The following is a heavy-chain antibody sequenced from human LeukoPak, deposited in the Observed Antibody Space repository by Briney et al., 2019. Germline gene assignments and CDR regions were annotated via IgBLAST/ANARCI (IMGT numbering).Heavy chain of an antibody. V-gene: IGHV3-30*02. CDR2: IRYDGSNK. Sequence: PGGSLRLSCAASGFTFSNSGMHWVRQAPGKGLEWVAFIRYDGSNKCYADSVKGRFTISRDNSKNTLYLQMNSLRAEDTAAYYCANSPGGSTGWFPDSWGQGTLVTVSS. CDR3: ANSPGGSTGWFPDS. J-gene: IGHJ4*02. D-gene: IGHD6-19*01. CDR1: GFTFSNSG.